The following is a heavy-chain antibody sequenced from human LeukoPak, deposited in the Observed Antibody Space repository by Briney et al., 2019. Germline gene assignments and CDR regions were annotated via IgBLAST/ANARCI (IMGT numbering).Heavy chain of an antibody. Sequence: ASVNVSCKASGGTFSSYAISWVRQAPGQGLEWMGGIIPIFGTANYAQKFQGRVTITADESTSTAYMELSSLRSEDTAVYYCARVPIAVAGGGFDYWGQGTLVTVSS. CDR1: GGTFSSYA. J-gene: IGHJ4*02. V-gene: IGHV1-69*13. D-gene: IGHD6-19*01. CDR3: ARVPIAVAGGGFDY. CDR2: IIPIFGTA.